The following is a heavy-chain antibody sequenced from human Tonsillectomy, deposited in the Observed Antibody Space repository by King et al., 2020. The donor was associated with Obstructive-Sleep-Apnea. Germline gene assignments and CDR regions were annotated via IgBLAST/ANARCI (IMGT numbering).Heavy chain of an antibody. CDR1: GGSISSGGYY. CDR3: ARDSSSSGDAGFDP. Sequence: VPLQESGPGLVKPSQTLSLTCTVSGGSISSGGYYWSWIRQHPGKGLEWIGYIYYSGSTYYNSSLKSRVTISVDTSKNQFSLKLSSVPAADTAVYYCARDSSSSGDAGFDPWGQGTLVTVSS. CDR2: IYYSGST. D-gene: IGHD6-25*01. J-gene: IGHJ5*02. V-gene: IGHV4-31*03.